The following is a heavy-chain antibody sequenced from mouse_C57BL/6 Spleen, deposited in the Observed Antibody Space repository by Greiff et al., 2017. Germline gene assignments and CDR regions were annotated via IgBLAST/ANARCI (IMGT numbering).Heavy chain of an antibody. CDR2: IDPSDSYT. CDR3: ARGDSSGYGAY. V-gene: IGHV1-69*01. J-gene: IGHJ3*01. CDR1: GYTFPSYW. D-gene: IGHD3-2*02. Sequence: QVQLQQPGAELVMPGASVKLSCKASGYTFPSYWMHWVKQRPGQGLEWIGEIDPSDSYTNYNQKFKGKSTLTVDKSSSTAYMQLSSLTSEDSAVYYCARGDSSGYGAYWGQGTLVTVSA.